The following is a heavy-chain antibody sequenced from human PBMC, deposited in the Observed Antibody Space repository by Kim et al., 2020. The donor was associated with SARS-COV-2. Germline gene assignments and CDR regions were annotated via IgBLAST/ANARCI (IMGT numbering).Heavy chain of an antibody. V-gene: IGHV3-11*01. D-gene: IGHD3-9*01. J-gene: IGHJ6*02. CDR3: ARDSPINYDILTGYVYYYYGMDV. Sequence: GGSLRLSCAASGFTFSDYYMSWIRQAPGKGLEWVSYISSSGSTIYYADSVKGRFTISRDNAKNSLYLQMNSLRAEDTAVYYCARDSPINYDILTGYVYYYYGMDVWGQGTTVTVSS. CDR1: GFTFSDYY. CDR2: ISSSGSTI.